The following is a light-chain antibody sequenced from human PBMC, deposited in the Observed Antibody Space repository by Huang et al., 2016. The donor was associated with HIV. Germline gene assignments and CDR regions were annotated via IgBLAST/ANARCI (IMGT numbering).Light chain of an antibody. V-gene: IGKV1-39*01. CDR3: QQSFNTPT. Sequence: IQMTQSPSSPSASVGDRVTITCRAGQNISTYLNWYQQKPGEGPKPLIYFASNLQSGVPSRFRGSGSGTHFTLTISRLQPEDFATYFCQQSFNTPTFGQGTKVENK. CDR2: FAS. J-gene: IGKJ1*01. CDR1: QNISTY.